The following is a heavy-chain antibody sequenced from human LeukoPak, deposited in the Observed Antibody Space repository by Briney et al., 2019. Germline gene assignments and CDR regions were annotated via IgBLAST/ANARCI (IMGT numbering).Heavy chain of an antibody. V-gene: IGHV4-34*01. CDR2: INHSGST. J-gene: IGHJ4*02. CDR1: GGSFSGYY. Sequence: SETLSLTCAVYGGSFSGYYWSWIRQPPGKGLEWIGEINHSGSTNYNPSLKSRVTISVDTSKNQFSLKLSSVTAVDTAVYYCASRYYYGSGRRYYFDYWGQGTLVTVSS. D-gene: IGHD3-10*01. CDR3: ASRYYYGSGRRYYFDY.